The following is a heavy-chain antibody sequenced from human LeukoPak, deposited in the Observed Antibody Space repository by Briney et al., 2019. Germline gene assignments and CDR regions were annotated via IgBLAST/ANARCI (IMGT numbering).Heavy chain of an antibody. CDR1: GFSLRSYI. CDR2: FSGSSGNT. V-gene: IGHV3-23*01. CDR3: AKDLKAVAGGTFDY. Sequence: QTGGSLRLSCAASGFSLRSYIMNWVRQAPGKGLEWVSSFSGSSGNTYYADSVKGRFTISRDNSKNTLYLQMNSLRAEDTAVYYCAKDLKAVAGGTFDYWGQGTLVTVSS. D-gene: IGHD6-19*01. J-gene: IGHJ4*02.